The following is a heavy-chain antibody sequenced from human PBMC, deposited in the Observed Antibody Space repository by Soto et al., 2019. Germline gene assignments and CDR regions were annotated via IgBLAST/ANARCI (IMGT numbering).Heavy chain of an antibody. V-gene: IGHV4-34*01. J-gene: IGHJ4*02. CDR1: GGPFSGYY. CDR3: ARGGGYCTNGVCSPPGY. CDR2: INHSGST. Sequence: SETLSLTCAVYGGPFSGYYWSWIRQPPGKGLEWIGEINHSGSTNYNPSLKSRVTISVDTSKNQFSLKLSSVTAADTAVYYCARGGGYCTNGVCSPPGYWGQGTLVTVSS. D-gene: IGHD2-8*01.